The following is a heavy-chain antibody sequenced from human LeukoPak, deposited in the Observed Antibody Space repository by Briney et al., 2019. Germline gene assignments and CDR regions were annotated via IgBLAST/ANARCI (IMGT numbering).Heavy chain of an antibody. Sequence: GASVKVSCKASGYTFTGYYMHWVRQAPGQGLEWMGWINPNSGGTNYAQKFQGRVTMTRDTSISTAYMELSRLRSDDTAGYYCARGSPLYHGSGSYHYGMDLWGQGTTVTVSS. CDR3: ARGSPLYHGSGSYHYGMDL. V-gene: IGHV1-2*02. CDR2: INPNSGGT. J-gene: IGHJ6*02. CDR1: GYTFTGYY. D-gene: IGHD3-10*01.